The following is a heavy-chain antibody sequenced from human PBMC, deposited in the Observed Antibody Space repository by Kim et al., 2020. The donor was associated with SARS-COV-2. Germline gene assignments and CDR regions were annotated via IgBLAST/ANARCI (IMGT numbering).Heavy chain of an antibody. D-gene: IGHD5-18*01. V-gene: IGHV3-21*01. CDR1: GFTFSSYS. CDR2: ISSSSSYI. J-gene: IGHJ4*02. Sequence: GGSLRLSCAASGFTFSSYSMNWVRQATGKGLEWVSSISSSSSYIYYADSVKGRFTISRDNAKNSLYLQMNSLRAEDTAVYYCARDWIAMALDYWGQGTLVTVSS. CDR3: ARDWIAMALDY.